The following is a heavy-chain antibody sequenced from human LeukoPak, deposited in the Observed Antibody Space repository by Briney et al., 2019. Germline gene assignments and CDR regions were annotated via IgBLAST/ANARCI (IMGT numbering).Heavy chain of an antibody. V-gene: IGHV3-21*01. J-gene: IGHJ5*02. CDR3: ARSRSQDWFDP. CDR2: ISSSSSYI. CDR1: GFTFGSYS. Sequence: GGSLRLSCAASGFTFGSYSMNWVRQAPGKGLEWVSSISSSSSYIYYADSVKGRFTISRDNAKNSLYLQMNSLRAEDTAVYYCARSRSQDWFDPWGQGTLVTVSS.